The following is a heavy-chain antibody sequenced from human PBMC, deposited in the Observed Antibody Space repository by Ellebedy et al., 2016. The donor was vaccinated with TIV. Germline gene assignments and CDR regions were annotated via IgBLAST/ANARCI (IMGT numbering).Heavy chain of an antibody. V-gene: IGHV3-74*01. CDR3: VRGGLRDAPNLIDP. CDR1: GFILSDYY. CDR2: INSDGSDT. D-gene: IGHD2-15*01. Sequence: GESLKISCAASGFILSDYYMDWVRQVPGKGPVWVSRINSDGSDTRYSDFVKGRFTVSRDNAKNTLYLQLNTLTVEDTAVYYCVRGGLRDAPNLIDPWGRGALVTVSS. J-gene: IGHJ5*02.